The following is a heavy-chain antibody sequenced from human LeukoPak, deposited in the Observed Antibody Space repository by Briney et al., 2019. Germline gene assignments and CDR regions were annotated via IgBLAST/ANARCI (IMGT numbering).Heavy chain of an antibody. CDR2: ISGSGGST. V-gene: IGHV3-23*01. D-gene: IGHD6-6*01. CDR3: AKDPNWEGQLANY. CDR1: GFTFSSYA. Sequence: GGSLRLSCAASGFTFSSYAMSWVRQAPGKGLEWVSAISGSGGSTYYADSVKGRFTISRDNSKNTLYLQMNSLRAEDAAVYYCAKDPNWEGQLANYWGQGTMVTVSS. J-gene: IGHJ4*02.